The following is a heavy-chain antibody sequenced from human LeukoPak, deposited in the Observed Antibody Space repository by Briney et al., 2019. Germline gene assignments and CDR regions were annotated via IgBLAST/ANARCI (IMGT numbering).Heavy chain of an antibody. V-gene: IGHV1-2*04. D-gene: IGHD1-1*01. Sequence: ASVKASCKASGYTFTGYYMHWVRQAPGQGREWMGWMNPNSGGTNYAQKFQGWVTMTRDTSISTAYMELSRLRSDDTAVYYCARGTTVTSWAYYYGMDVWGQGTTVTVSS. J-gene: IGHJ6*02. CDR1: GYTFTGYY. CDR2: MNPNSGGT. CDR3: ARGTTVTSWAYYYGMDV.